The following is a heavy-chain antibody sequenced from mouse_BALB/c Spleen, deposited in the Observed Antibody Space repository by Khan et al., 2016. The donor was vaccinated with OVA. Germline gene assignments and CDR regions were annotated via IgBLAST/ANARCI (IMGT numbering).Heavy chain of an antibody. CDR1: GFSLTNYG. CDR3: ARPYYGSAWFAY. J-gene: IGHJ3*01. D-gene: IGHD1-1*01. V-gene: IGHV2-9*02. CDR2: IWACGST. Sequence: QVQLKESGPGLVAPSQSLSITCTVSGFSLTNYGVHWVRQPPREGLEWLGVIWACGSTNYNSALMSRLSISKDNSKSQVFLKMNSLQTNDTAMYYCARPYYGSAWFAYWGQGTLVTVSA.